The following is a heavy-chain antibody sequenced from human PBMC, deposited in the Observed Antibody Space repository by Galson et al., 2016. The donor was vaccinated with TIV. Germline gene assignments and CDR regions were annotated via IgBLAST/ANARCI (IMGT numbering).Heavy chain of an antibody. V-gene: IGHV3-7*03. CDR3: SRDLTTGNPGYDY. J-gene: IGHJ4*02. Sequence: SLRLSCAASGITFSSDWMCWVRQAPGKGLEWVANIKQDGSEKNYVDSVKGRFIISRDNAKNSLYLQMNSLRTEDTAMYYCSRDLTTGNPGYDYWGQGTLVTVSS. CDR2: IKQDGSEK. D-gene: IGHD1-1*01. CDR1: GITFSSDW.